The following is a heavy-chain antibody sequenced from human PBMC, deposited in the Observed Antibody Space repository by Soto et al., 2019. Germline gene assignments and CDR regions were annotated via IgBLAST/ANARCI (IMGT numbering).Heavy chain of an antibody. D-gene: IGHD5-12*01. CDR1: GYTFTSYY. CDR3: ARVGPSVISGYSGYRDYNWFDP. Sequence: ASVKVSVKASGYTFTSYYMHWLRQAPGQGLEWMGIINPSGGSTSYAQKFQGRVTMTRDTSTSTVYMELSSLRSEDTAVYYCARVGPSVISGYSGYRDYNWFDPWGQGTLVP. J-gene: IGHJ5*02. V-gene: IGHV1-46*01. CDR2: INPSGGST.